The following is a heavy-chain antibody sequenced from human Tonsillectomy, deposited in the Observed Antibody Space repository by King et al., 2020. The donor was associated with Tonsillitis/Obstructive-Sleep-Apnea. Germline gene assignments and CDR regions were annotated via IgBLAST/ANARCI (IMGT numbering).Heavy chain of an antibody. CDR3: ATSPSRARYAFDI. J-gene: IGHJ3*02. CDR2: INPSGGST. CDR1: GYTFTSYY. V-gene: IGHV1-46*01. Sequence: QLVQSGAEVKKPWASVKVSCKASGYTFTSYYMHCVRQAPGQGLEWMGIINPSGGSTCYAQKFQGRVTMTRDTSTSKVYMELSSLRSEDTAVYYCATSPSRARYAFDIWGQGTMVTVSS. D-gene: IGHD6-13*01.